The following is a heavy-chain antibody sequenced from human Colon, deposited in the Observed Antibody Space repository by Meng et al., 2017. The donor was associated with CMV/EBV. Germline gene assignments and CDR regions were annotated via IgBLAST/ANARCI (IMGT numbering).Heavy chain of an antibody. CDR1: GGSIGSSSYY. V-gene: IGHV4-39*07. CDR3: ARVNGDYYYGMDV. J-gene: IGHJ6*02. D-gene: IGHD1-1*01. Sequence: GSLRLSCTVSGGSIGSSSYYWGWIRQPPGKGLEWIGSIYYSGSTYYNPSLKSRVTISADTSKNQFSLEVRSVTAADTAVYYCARVNGDYYYGMDVWGQGTPVTVSS. CDR2: IYYSGST.